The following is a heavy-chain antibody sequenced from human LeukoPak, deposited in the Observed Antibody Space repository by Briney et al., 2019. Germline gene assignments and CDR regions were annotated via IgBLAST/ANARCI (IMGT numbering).Heavy chain of an antibody. J-gene: IGHJ4*02. D-gene: IGHD3-16*01. Sequence: ASVKVSCKASGYTFTGYYMHWVRPAPGQGLGWMGWINPNSGGTNYAQKFQGWVTMTRDTSISTAYMELSRLRSDDTAVYYCAREGDSSPLDYWGQGTLVTVSS. CDR3: AREGDSSPLDY. CDR1: GYTFTGYY. V-gene: IGHV1-2*04. CDR2: INPNSGGT.